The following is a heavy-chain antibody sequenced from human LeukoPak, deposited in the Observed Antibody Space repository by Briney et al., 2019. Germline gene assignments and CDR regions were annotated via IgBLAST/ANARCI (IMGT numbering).Heavy chain of an antibody. CDR1: GGSFSGYY. Sequence: SETLSLTCAVYGGSFSGYYWSWIRQPPGKGLEWIGEINHSGSTNYNPSLKSRVTISVDTSKNQFSLKLSSVTAADTAVYYCARAGQLVWFDYWGQGTLVTVSS. CDR3: ARAGQLVWFDY. J-gene: IGHJ4*02. V-gene: IGHV4-34*01. D-gene: IGHD6-6*01. CDR2: INHSGST.